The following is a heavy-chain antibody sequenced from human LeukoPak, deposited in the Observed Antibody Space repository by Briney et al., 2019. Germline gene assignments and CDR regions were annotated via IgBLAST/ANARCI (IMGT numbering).Heavy chain of an antibody. CDR2: IYYSGST. CDR3: ARDHRNYQLFLDY. V-gene: IGHV4-59*01. D-gene: IGHD2-2*01. J-gene: IGHJ4*02. CDR1: GGSISSYY. Sequence: SETLSLTCTVSGGSISSYYWSWIRQPPGKGLEWIGYIYYSGSTNYNPSLKSRVTISVDTSKNQFSLKLSSVTAADTAVYYCARDHRNYQLFLDYWGQGTLLTVSS.